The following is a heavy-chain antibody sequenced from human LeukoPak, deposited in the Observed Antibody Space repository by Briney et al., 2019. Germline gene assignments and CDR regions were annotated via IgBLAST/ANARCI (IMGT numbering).Heavy chain of an antibody. Sequence: PSQTLSLTCTVPGGSISSGGYYWSWIRQHPGKGLEWIGYIYYSGSTYYNPSLKSRVTISVDTSKNQFSLKLSSVTAADTAVYYCAREGEYSSGIDYWGQGTLVTVSS. J-gene: IGHJ4*02. CDR1: GGSISSGGYY. V-gene: IGHV4-31*03. CDR3: AREGEYSSGIDY. D-gene: IGHD6-19*01. CDR2: IYYSGST.